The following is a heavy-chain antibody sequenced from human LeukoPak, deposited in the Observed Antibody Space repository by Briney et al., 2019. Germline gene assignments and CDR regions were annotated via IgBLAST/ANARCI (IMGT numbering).Heavy chain of an antibody. CDR2: INHSGST. Sequence: SETLSLTCAVYGGSFSGYYWSWIRRPPGKGLEWIGEINHSGSTNYNPSLKSRVTISVDTSKNQFSLKLSSVTAADTAVYYCAKSNGYGLVDIWGQGTMVTVSS. CDR1: GGSFSGYY. V-gene: IGHV4-34*01. CDR3: AKSNGYGLVDI. J-gene: IGHJ3*02. D-gene: IGHD3-10*01.